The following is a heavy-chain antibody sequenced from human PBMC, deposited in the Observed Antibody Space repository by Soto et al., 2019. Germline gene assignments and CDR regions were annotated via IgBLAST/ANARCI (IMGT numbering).Heavy chain of an antibody. CDR3: ARDRRFLEWLDY. D-gene: IGHD3-3*01. V-gene: IGHV3-33*01. CDR1: GFTFTSYG. J-gene: IGHJ4*02. CDR2: IWYDGSNK. Sequence: QMHLVESGGGVVPPGRSLTLSCVASGFTFTSYGIHWVRQAPGKGLEWVAVIWYDGSNKYYGDSVKGRFSISRDNSKNTVYLQMNSLRAEDTAVYYCARDRRFLEWLDYWGQGTLVSVSS.